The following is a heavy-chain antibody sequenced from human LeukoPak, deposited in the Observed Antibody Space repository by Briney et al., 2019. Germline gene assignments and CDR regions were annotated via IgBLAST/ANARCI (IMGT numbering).Heavy chain of an antibody. CDR2: ISGSGNTI. D-gene: IGHD1-7*01. V-gene: IGHV3-11*01. CDR1: GFTFSDYY. Sequence: GGSPRLSCAASGFTFSDYYMNWIRQAPGKGLEWVSYISGSGNTIYYADSVKGRFTISRDNAKKSLYLQMNSLRADDTAVYYCASSPRDWNFAFHSWGQGTLATVSS. J-gene: IGHJ4*02. CDR3: ASSPRDWNFAFHS.